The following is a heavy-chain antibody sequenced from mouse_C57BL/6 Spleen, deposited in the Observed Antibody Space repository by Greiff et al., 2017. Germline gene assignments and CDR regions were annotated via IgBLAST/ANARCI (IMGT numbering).Heavy chain of an antibody. J-gene: IGHJ3*01. CDR3: ARGGQLRGWFAY. CDR1: GYTFTSYW. Sequence: VQLQQSGAELVKPGASVKMSCKASGYTFTSYWITWVKQRPGQGLEWIGDIYPGSGSTNYNEKFKSKATLTADTSSSTAYMQLSSLTSEDSAVYYCARGGQLRGWFAYWGQGTLVTVSA. CDR2: IYPGSGST. V-gene: IGHV1-55*01. D-gene: IGHD3-2*02.